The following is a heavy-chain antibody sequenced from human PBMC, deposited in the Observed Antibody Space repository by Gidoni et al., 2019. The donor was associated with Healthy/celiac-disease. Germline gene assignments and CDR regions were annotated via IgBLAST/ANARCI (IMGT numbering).Heavy chain of an antibody. CDR1: GFTFRSYA. D-gene: IGHD6-19*01. J-gene: IGHJ4*02. Sequence: QVQLVESGGGVVQPGRSRRLACAASGFTFRSYAMHWVRQAPGKGLEWVAVISYDGSNKYDADSVKGRFTISRDNSKNTLYLQMNSLRAEDTAVYYCARGRLSSGWYDILDYWGQGTLVTVSS. CDR3: ARGRLSSGWYDILDY. V-gene: IGHV3-30*04. CDR2: ISYDGSNK.